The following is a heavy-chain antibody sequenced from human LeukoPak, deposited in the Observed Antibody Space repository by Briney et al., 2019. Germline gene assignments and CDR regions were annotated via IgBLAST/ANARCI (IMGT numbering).Heavy chain of an antibody. Sequence: GGSLRLSCAASGFTFSNYAISWVRQAPGKGLEWVSFISSSSSYIYYANSVKGRFTISRDNAKNSLYLQMNSLRAEDSAVYYCARGASEYYYDSSGSELGYWGQGTLVTVSS. CDR1: GFTFSNYA. CDR2: ISSSSSYI. J-gene: IGHJ4*02. D-gene: IGHD3-22*01. V-gene: IGHV3-21*01. CDR3: ARGASEYYYDSSGSELGY.